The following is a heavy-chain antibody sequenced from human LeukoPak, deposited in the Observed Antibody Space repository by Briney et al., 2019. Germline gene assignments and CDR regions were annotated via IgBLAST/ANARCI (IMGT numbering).Heavy chain of an antibody. CDR2: ITASGDRT. D-gene: IGHD2-15*01. J-gene: IGHJ4*02. CDR1: GLTFSDYV. CDR3: ARRDIVVIVSASDY. Sequence: GGSLRLSRAASGLTFSDYVMIWVRQAPGKGLEGVSGITASGDRTYYADSVQGRFTMSRDNSKNTVYLQMNSLRVDDTAVYYCARRDIVVIVSASDYWGQGTLVTVSS. V-gene: IGHV3-23*01.